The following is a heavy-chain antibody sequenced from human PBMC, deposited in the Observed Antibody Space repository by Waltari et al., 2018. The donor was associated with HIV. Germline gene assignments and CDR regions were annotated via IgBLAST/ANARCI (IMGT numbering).Heavy chain of an antibody. CDR3: ARASHYIEFSTFDGDYYFDV. J-gene: IGHJ4*02. CDR1: GFTVSNHW. CDR2: LNSDGSSR. V-gene: IGHV3-74*01. D-gene: IGHD2-15*01. Sequence: VQLVESGGGSIKTGGSLRLSCTAMGFTVSNHWMDRVRQGPGKGLVWVARLNSDGSSRNYADAVKGRFVISRDNARNTVYLQLNSLRVEDTAMYFCARASHYIEFSTFDGDYYFDVWGRGTRVAVSS.